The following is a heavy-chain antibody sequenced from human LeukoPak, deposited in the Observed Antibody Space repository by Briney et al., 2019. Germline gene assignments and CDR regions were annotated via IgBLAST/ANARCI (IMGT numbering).Heavy chain of an antibody. CDR2: ISGSGGRT. CDR1: GFTFSSHA. J-gene: IGHJ6*04. CDR3: TKDQGLLWFGELNV. V-gene: IGHV3-23*01. Sequence: PGGSLRLSCAASGFTFSSHAMGWGRQAPGKGLEWVSAISGSGGRTYYADSVKGRFTSSRDNSKNMVSLQMNSLRAEDTAVYYCTKDQGLLWFGELNVWGKGATVTVSS. D-gene: IGHD3-10*01.